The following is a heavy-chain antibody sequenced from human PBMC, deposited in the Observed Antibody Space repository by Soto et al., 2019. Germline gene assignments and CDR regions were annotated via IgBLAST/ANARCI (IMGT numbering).Heavy chain of an antibody. J-gene: IGHJ4*02. CDR1: GFTFRNYA. CDR3: AKGMYYYDSSGYRLFDY. V-gene: IGHV3-23*01. Sequence: HPGGSLRLSCAASGFTFRNYAMNWVRQAPGTGLEWVSGISVSGGSTYYADSVKGRFTVSRDNSKNTVFLQMNSLRAEDTAVYFCAKGMYYYDSSGYRLFDYWGQGTLVTVSS. CDR2: ISVSGGST. D-gene: IGHD3-22*01.